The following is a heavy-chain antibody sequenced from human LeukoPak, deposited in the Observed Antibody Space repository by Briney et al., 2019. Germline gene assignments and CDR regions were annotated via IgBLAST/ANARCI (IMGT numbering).Heavy chain of an antibody. Sequence: SETLSLTCAVYGGSFSGCYWSWIRQPPGKGLEWIGEINHSGSTNYNPSLKSRVTISVDTSKNQFSLKLSSVTAADTAVYYCARSEYYYDSSGYSVDAFDIWGQGTMVTVSS. J-gene: IGHJ3*02. CDR3: ARSEYYYDSSGYSVDAFDI. CDR1: GGSFSGCY. CDR2: INHSGST. D-gene: IGHD3-22*01. V-gene: IGHV4-34*01.